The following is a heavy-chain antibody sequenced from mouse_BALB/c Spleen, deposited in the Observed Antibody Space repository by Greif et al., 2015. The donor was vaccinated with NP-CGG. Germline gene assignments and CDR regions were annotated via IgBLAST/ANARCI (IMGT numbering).Heavy chain of an antibody. CDR3: ARHYGSSYYFDY. J-gene: IGHJ2*01. CDR1: GYAFTNYL. Sequence: VKLQESGAELVRPGTSVKVSCKASGYAFTNYLIEWVKQRPGQGLEWIGVINPGSGGTNYNEKFKGKATLTADKSSSTANMQLSSLTSDDSAVYFCARHYGSSYYFDYWGQGTTLTVSS. CDR2: INPGSGGT. D-gene: IGHD1-1*01. V-gene: IGHV1-54*01.